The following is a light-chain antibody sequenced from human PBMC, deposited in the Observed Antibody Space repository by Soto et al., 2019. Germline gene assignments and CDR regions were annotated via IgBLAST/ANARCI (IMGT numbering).Light chain of an antibody. CDR1: QGIGNY. Sequence: DIQMTQSPSSLSASIGARVTITCRASQGIGNYLAWYQEKPGKVPKALIYAATSLPSGVPSRFSGSGSGTDFTLTISSLQPEDVATYYCQQYNSLPCTFGPGTKVDIK. CDR2: AAT. V-gene: IGKV1-27*01. CDR3: QQYNSLPCT. J-gene: IGKJ3*01.